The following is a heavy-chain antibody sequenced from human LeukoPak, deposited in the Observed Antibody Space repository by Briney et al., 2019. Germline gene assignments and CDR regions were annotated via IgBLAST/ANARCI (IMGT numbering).Heavy chain of an antibody. Sequence: ASVKVSCKASGYTFTSYGISWVRQAPGQGLECMGWISAYNGNTNYAQKLQGRVTMTTDTSTSTAYMELRSLRSDDTAVYYCARAPYLYYYDSSGYSWWGQGTLVTVSS. D-gene: IGHD3-22*01. CDR3: ARAPYLYYYDSSGYSW. CDR2: ISAYNGNT. CDR1: GYTFTSYG. V-gene: IGHV1-18*01. J-gene: IGHJ4*02.